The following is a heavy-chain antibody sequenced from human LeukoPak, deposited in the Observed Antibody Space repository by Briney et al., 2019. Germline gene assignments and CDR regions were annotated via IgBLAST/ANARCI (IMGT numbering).Heavy chain of an antibody. CDR1: GFTFSDHY. Sequence: GGSLRLSCAASGFTFSDHYMQWVRRASGKGLEWVGRIRDKANSYTTEYAASVKGRFTISRDDSKSSMYLQMNSLKTEDMAVYYCARERWRSGSYHDAFDVWGQGTMVTVSS. V-gene: IGHV3-72*01. CDR2: IRDKANSYTT. CDR3: ARERWRSGSYHDAFDV. J-gene: IGHJ3*01. D-gene: IGHD1-26*01.